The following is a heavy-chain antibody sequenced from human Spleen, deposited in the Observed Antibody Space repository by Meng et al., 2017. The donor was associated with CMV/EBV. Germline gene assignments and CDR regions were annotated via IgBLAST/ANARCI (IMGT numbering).Heavy chain of an antibody. D-gene: IGHD1-1*01. CDR3: ARGNDVEYYYGMDV. J-gene: IGHJ6*02. Sequence: GSLRLSCSVSGGSISSYYWSWMRQPPGKGLEWIGYIYYSGNTNYNPSLKSRVTISEDTSKNQFSLKLSSVTAADTAVYYCARGNDVEYYYGMDVWGQGTTVTVSS. CDR2: IYYSGNT. CDR1: GGSISSYY. V-gene: IGHV4-59*01.